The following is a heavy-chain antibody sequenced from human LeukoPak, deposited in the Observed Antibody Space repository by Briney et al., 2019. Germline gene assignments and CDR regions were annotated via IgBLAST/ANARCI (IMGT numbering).Heavy chain of an antibody. Sequence: GGSLRLSCAASGFTFSSYSMNWVRQAPGKGLEWVSYISRSSSTIHYADSVKGRFTISRDNAKNSLYLQMNSLRAEDTAVYYCARSTTIFGVDLDYWGQGTLVTVSS. J-gene: IGHJ4*02. V-gene: IGHV3-48*04. D-gene: IGHD3-3*01. CDR3: ARSTTIFGVDLDY. CDR2: ISRSSSTI. CDR1: GFTFSSYS.